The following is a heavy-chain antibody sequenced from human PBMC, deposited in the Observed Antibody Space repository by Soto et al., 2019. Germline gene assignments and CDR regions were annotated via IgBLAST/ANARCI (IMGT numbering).Heavy chain of an antibody. V-gene: IGHV3-30-3*01. J-gene: IGHJ6*02. Sequence: GGSLRLSCAASGFTFSNYPMYWVRQAPGKGLEWVAVISYDGSNKYDADSVKGRFTISRDNSKNTLNLQMDSLRDEDTAVYYCARGRSEYYYYHMYVWGQGTTVTVS. CDR1: GFTFSNYP. CDR2: ISYDGSNK. CDR3: ARGRSEYYYYHMYV.